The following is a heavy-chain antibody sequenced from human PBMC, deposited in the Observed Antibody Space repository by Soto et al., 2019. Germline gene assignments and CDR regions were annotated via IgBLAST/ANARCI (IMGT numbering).Heavy chain of an antibody. CDR3: ARGVVVDFDP. D-gene: IGHD2-21*01. Sequence: QVQLQESGPGLVKPSETLSLTCTVSGDSVTSGTYFWTWIRQPPGKGLEWIGYIYYSGHTKYNPSLESRVTMSLHTFTNPFYLQLNSVTAADTAVYYCARGVVVDFDPWGQGTLVTVSS. CDR1: GDSVTSGTYF. V-gene: IGHV4-61*01. CDR2: IYYSGHT. J-gene: IGHJ5*02.